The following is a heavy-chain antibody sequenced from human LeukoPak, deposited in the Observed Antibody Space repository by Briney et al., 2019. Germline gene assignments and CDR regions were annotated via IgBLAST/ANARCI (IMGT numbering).Heavy chain of an antibody. V-gene: IGHV1-69*05. CDR1: GGTFSSYA. Sequence: SVKVSCKASGGTFSSYAISWVRQAPGQGLEWMGGIIPIFGTANYAQKFQGRVTITTDESTSTAYMEPSSLRSEDTAVYYCARELSSGSLYFDYWGQGTLVTVSS. D-gene: IGHD3-10*01. CDR2: IIPIFGTA. J-gene: IGHJ4*02. CDR3: ARELSSGSLYFDY.